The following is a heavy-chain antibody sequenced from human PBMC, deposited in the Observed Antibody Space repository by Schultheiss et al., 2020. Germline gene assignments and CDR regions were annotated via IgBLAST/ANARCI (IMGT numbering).Heavy chain of an antibody. CDR3: AREGGSGWNSGWFDP. CDR2: INQDGSEK. J-gene: IGHJ5*02. D-gene: IGHD6-19*01. V-gene: IGHV3-7*01. Sequence: GESLKISCAASGFTFSFYWMSWVRQAPGKGLEWVANINQDGSEKKYLDSVKGRFTISRDNAKNLLYLQMNGLRAEDMAVYYCAREGGSGWNSGWFDPWGQGTLVTVSS. CDR1: GFTFSFYW.